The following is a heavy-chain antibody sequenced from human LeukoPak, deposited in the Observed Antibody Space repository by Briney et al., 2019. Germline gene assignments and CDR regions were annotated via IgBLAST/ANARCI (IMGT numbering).Heavy chain of an antibody. CDR1: GGSISSYY. D-gene: IGHD2-15*01. J-gene: IGHJ4*02. CDR3: AREFYGVGNFDY. CDR2: IYYSGST. V-gene: IGHV4-59*01. Sequence: SETLSLTCTVSGGSISSYYWSWIRQPPGKRLDWIGYIYYSGSTNYNPSLKSRVTISVDTSKNQFSLKLSSVTAADTAVYYCAREFYGVGNFDYWGQGTLVTVSS.